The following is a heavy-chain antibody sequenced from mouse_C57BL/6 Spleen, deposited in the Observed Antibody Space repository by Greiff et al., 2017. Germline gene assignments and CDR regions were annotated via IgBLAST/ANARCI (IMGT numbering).Heavy chain of an antibody. CDR3: ARSYSNYVYYAMDY. J-gene: IGHJ4*01. Sequence: QVQLQQPGAELVRPGSSVKLSCKASGYTFTSYWMHWVKQRPIQGLEWIGNIDPSDSGTHYNQKFKDKATLTVDKSSSTAYMQLSSLTSEDSAVYYCARSYSNYVYYAMDYWGQGTSVTVSS. CDR2: IDPSDSGT. V-gene: IGHV1-52*01. D-gene: IGHD2-5*01. CDR1: GYTFTSYW.